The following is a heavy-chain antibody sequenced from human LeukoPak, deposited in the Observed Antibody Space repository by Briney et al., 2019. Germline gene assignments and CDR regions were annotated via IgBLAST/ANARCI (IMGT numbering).Heavy chain of an antibody. CDR1: GGSISSYY. Sequence: PSEALSLTCTVSGGSISSYYWSWIRQPPGKGLEWIGYIYYSGSTNYNPSLKSRVTISVDTSKNQFSLKLSSVTAADTAVYYCARRTTSYSSGWTYYFDYWGQGTLVTVSS. CDR3: ARRTTSYSSGWTYYFDY. V-gene: IGHV4-59*08. J-gene: IGHJ4*02. D-gene: IGHD6-19*01. CDR2: IYYSGST.